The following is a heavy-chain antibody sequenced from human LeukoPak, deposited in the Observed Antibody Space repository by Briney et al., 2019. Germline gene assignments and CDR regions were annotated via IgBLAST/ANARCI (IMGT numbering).Heavy chain of an antibody. J-gene: IGHJ5*02. CDR2: ISAYNGNT. D-gene: IGHD3-22*01. Sequence: ASVKVSCKASGYTFTSYGISWVRQAPGQGLEWMGWISAYNGNTNYAQKLQGRVTMTTDTSTSTAYMELRSLRSDDTAVYYCARDKVDTMIVGYEYWFAPWGQGTLVTVSS. V-gene: IGHV1-18*01. CDR1: GYTFTSYG. CDR3: ARDKVDTMIVGYEYWFAP.